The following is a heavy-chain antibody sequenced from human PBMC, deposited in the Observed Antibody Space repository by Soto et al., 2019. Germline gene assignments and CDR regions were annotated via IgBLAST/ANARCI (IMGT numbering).Heavy chain of an antibody. CDR2: ISYDGSNK. CDR1: GFTFSSYG. D-gene: IGHD3-3*01. Sequence: GGSLRLSCAASGFTFSSYGMHWVRQAPGKGLEWVAVISYDGSNKYYADSVKGRFTISRDNSKNTLYLQMNSLRVEDTAVYYCAKDLPKVQDFWSGYRDYYGMDVWGQGTTVTVSS. CDR3: AKDLPKVQDFWSGYRDYYGMDV. V-gene: IGHV3-30*18. J-gene: IGHJ6*02.